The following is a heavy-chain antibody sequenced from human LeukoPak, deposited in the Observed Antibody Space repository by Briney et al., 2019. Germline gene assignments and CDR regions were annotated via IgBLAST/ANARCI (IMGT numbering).Heavy chain of an antibody. V-gene: IGHV5-51*01. CDR2: IYPGDSDT. J-gene: IGHJ5*02. Sequence: GESLKISCKGSGYSFTSYWIGWVRQMPGKGLEWMGIIYPGDSDTRYSSSFQGQVTISADKSISTAYLQRSSLKASDTAMYYCARLMVRGDNWFDPWGQGTLVTVSS. CDR3: ARLMVRGDNWFDP. D-gene: IGHD3-10*01. CDR1: GYSFTSYW.